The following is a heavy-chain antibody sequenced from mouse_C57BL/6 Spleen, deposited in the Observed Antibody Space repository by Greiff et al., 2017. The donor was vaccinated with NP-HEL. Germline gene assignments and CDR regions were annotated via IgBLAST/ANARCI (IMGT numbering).Heavy chain of an antibody. V-gene: IGHV1-55*01. J-gene: IGHJ3*01. Sequence: VQLQQSGAELVKPGASVKMSCKASGYTFTSYWITWVKQRPGQGLEWIGDIYPGSGSTNYNEKFKSKATLTVDTSSSTAYMQLSSLTSEDSAVYYCARSDDGTPAWFAYWGQGTLVTVSA. CDR2: IYPGSGST. CDR3: ARSDDGTPAWFAY. D-gene: IGHD1-1*01. CDR1: GYTFTSYW.